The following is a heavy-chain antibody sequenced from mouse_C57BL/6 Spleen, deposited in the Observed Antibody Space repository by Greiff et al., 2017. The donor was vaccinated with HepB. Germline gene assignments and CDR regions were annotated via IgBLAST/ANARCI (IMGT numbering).Heavy chain of an antibody. CDR3: AREEGLYYYGSGAY. CDR2: IYPGDGDT. J-gene: IGHJ3*01. CDR1: GYAFSSYW. Sequence: QVQLKQSGAELVKPGASVKIPCKASGYAFSSYWMNWVKQRPGKGLEWIGQIYPGDGDTNYNGKFKGKATLTADKSSSTAYMQLSSLTSEDSAVYFCAREEGLYYYGSGAYWGQGTLVTVSA. V-gene: IGHV1-80*01. D-gene: IGHD1-1*01.